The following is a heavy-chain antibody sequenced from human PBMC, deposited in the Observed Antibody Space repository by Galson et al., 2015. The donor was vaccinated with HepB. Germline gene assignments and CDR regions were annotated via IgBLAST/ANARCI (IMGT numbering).Heavy chain of an antibody. Sequence: SLRLSCAASGFTFSSYWMHWVRQAPGKGLEWVANIKQDGSEKYYVDSVKGRFTISRDNAKNSLYLQMNSLRAEDTAVYYCARGQGYCSGGSCYMDVWGKGTTVTVPS. CDR3: ARGQGYCSGGSCYMDV. CDR2: IKQDGSEK. D-gene: IGHD2-15*01. J-gene: IGHJ6*03. CDR1: GFTFSSYW. V-gene: IGHV3-7*01.